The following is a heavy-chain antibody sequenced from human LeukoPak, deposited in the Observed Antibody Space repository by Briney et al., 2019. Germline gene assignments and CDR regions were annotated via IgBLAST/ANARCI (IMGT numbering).Heavy chain of an antibody. CDR1: GYSFTSYW. V-gene: IGHV5-10-1*01. CDR2: IDPSDSYT. D-gene: IGHD6-6*01. CDR3: ARNGYSSSPRDY. Sequence: GESLKISRKGSGYSFTSYWISWVRQMPGKGLEWMGRIDPSDSYTNYSPSFQGHVTISADKSISTAYLQWSSLKASDTAMYYCARNGYSSSPRDYWGQGTLVTVSS. J-gene: IGHJ4*02.